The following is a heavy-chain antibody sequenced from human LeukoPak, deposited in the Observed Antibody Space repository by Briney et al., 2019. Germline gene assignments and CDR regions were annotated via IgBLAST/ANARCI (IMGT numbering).Heavy chain of an antibody. Sequence: ASVKVSCKASGYTFTGYYMHWVRQAPGQGLEWMGWINPNSGGTNYAQKFQGRVTTTRDTSISTAYMELSRLRSDDTAVYYCARGRIAAAGTAREELVYWGQGTLVTVSS. CDR3: ARGRIAAAGTAREELVY. J-gene: IGHJ4*02. CDR2: INPNSGGT. V-gene: IGHV1-2*02. CDR1: GYTFTGYY. D-gene: IGHD6-13*01.